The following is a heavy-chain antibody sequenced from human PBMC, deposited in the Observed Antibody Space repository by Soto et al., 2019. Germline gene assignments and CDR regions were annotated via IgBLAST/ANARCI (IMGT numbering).Heavy chain of an antibody. CDR1: GDTFKNCV. CDR3: AAELGFGKLSVV. Sequence: QVQVVQSGVEVRRPGSSVKVSCKASGDTFKNCVISWVRQAPGQGIEWMGGIIPLFGTTVFAQRFQGRLTITTDESTTTAYMELSRLRSEDTATYYCAAELGFGKLSVVWGQGTTVIVSS. D-gene: IGHD3-10*01. J-gene: IGHJ6*02. V-gene: IGHV1-69*01. CDR2: IIPLFGTT.